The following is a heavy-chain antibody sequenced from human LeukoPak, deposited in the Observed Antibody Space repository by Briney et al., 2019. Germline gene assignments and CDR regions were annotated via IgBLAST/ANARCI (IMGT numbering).Heavy chain of an antibody. CDR3: ARESFYYGSGSYYHNFDY. D-gene: IGHD3-10*01. J-gene: IGHJ4*02. V-gene: IGHV3-11*06. CDR1: GFTFSDYY. Sequence: PGGSLRLSCAASGFTFSDYYMSWIRQAPGKGLEWVSYISSSSSYTNYADSVKGRFTISRDNAKNSLYLQMSSLRAEDTAVYYCARESFYYGSGSYYHNFDYWGQGTLVTVSS. CDR2: ISSSSSYT.